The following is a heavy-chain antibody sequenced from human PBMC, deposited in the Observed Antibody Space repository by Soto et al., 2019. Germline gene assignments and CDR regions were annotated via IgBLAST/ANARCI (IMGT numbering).Heavy chain of an antibody. J-gene: IGHJ4*02. Sequence: GGSLRLSCTASGFTFGDYAINWVRQVPGKGLEWLGFIRNDIYDETTEYAASVKGRIIISRDDSKSMAYLQMDSLKTGDTGVYYCTRGRDGYNPYYFLYWGQGALVTVSS. V-gene: IGHV3-49*04. CDR3: TRGRDGYNPYYFLY. CDR2: IRNDIYDETT. D-gene: IGHD5-12*01. CDR1: GFTFGDYA.